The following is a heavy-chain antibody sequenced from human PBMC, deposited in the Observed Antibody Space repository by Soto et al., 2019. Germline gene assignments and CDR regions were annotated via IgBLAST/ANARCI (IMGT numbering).Heavy chain of an antibody. D-gene: IGHD3-22*01. CDR1: GFTVSSNY. J-gene: IGHJ5*02. CDR2: IYSGGNT. CDR3: ARAYYYDSSGPGWFDP. Sequence: GALRLSCAASGFTVSSNYMSWVRQAPGKGLEWVSIIYSGGNTYYADSVKGRFSISRDNSKNTLYLQMNSLRAEDTAVYYCARAYYYDSSGPGWFDPWGQGTLVTVSS. V-gene: IGHV3-66*01.